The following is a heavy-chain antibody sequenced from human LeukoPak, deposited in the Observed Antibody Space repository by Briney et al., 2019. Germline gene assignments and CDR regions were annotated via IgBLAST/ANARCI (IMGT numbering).Heavy chain of an antibody. CDR2: IYSGGST. CDR3: AREAKTDYYYGMDV. J-gene: IGHJ6*02. CDR1: GFAVSSNY. V-gene: IGHV3-66*01. Sequence: GGSLRLSCAASGFAVSSNYMSWVRQAPGKGLEWVSVIYSGGSTYYADSVKGRFTISRDKTTNTLYLQMNSLKAEDTAVYYCAREAKTDYYYGMDVWGQATTVTVSS.